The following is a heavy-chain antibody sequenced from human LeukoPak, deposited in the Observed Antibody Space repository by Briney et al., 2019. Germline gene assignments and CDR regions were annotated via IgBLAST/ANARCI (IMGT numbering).Heavy chain of an antibody. D-gene: IGHD5-12*01. J-gene: IGHJ4*02. CDR2: IKQDGSEK. V-gene: IGHV3-7*01. CDR1: GFIFSKYD. Sequence: GGSLRLSCAASGFIFSKYDMHWVRQAPGKGLEWVANIKQDGSEKYYVDSVKGRFTISRDNAKNSLYLQMNSLRAEDTAVYYCARDLNRGYSGYDRSYFDYWGQGTLVTVSS. CDR3: ARDLNRGYSGYDRSYFDY.